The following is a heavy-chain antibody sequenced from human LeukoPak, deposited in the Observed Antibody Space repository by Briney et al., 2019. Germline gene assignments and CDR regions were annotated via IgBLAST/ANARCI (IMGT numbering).Heavy chain of an antibody. CDR3: ARSPTKRVPEDY. J-gene: IGHJ4*02. CDR1: SGSIFSSNW. V-gene: IGHV4-4*02. CDR2: IFHDGST. D-gene: IGHD2-2*01. Sequence: KPSGTLSLTCAVSSGSIFSSNWWSWVRQPPGKGLEWIGQIFHDGSTSYSPSLKSRVTISVDKSKNQFSLRLTSVTAADTAVYYCARSPTKRVPEDYWGQGTLVTVSS.